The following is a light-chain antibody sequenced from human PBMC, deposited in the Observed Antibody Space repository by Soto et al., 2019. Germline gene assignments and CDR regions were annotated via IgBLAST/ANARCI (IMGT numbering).Light chain of an antibody. V-gene: IGKV3-15*01. CDR1: QSVSSN. J-gene: IGKJ2*02. CDR2: GAS. Sequence: EIVMTQSPATLSVSPGERATLSCGASQSVSSNLAWYQQKPGQAPRLLIYGASTRATGIPARFSGSGSGTEFTLTISXXQXEDFXVYXXXQXXNWPPGTFGQGTKLEIK. CDR3: XQXXNWPPGT.